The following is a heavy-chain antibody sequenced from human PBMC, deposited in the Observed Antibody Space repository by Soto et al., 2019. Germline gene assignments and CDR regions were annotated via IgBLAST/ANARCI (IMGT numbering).Heavy chain of an antibody. V-gene: IGHV3-53*01. Sequence: PGGSLRLSCAASGFTVKNYQMNWVRQAPGKGLEWVSVIYSGGVTYYPDSVKGRFTTIRDISKNTVYLQMNSLRADDTAMYYCARDPSTTGYYGLDVWGQGTTVTVSS. CDR1: GFTVKNYQ. CDR3: ARDPSTTGYYGLDV. J-gene: IGHJ6*02. CDR2: IYSGGVT.